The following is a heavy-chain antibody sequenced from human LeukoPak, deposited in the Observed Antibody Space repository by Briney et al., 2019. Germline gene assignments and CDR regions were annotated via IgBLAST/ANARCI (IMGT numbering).Heavy chain of an antibody. CDR1: GGSFSGYY. V-gene: IGHV4-34*01. J-gene: IGHJ5*02. D-gene: IGHD2-2*01. CDR2: INHSGST. Sequence: SETLSLTCAVYGGSFSGYYWSWLRQPPGKGLEWIGEINHSGSTNYNPSLKSRVTISVDTSKNQFSLKLSSVTAADTAVYYCGRVVVVPPGASNWFDPWGQGTLVTVSS. CDR3: GRVVVVPPGASNWFDP.